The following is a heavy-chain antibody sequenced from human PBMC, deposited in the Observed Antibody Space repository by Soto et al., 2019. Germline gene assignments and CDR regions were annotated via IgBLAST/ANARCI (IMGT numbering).Heavy chain of an antibody. J-gene: IGHJ4*01. D-gene: IGHD2-15*01. CDR3: ARAHAPTLPFDY. CDR1: VGSIRNVY. V-gene: IGHV4-59*01. CDR2: IFHSGNA. Sequence: SKTLSPTSTVSVGSIRNVYWSWGRQAPGKGLEWIGFIFHSGNAKYNPSLKSRVTISVDTSKNQFSLSLDSVTAADTAVYFCARAHAPTLPFDYWGQGTLVTVSS.